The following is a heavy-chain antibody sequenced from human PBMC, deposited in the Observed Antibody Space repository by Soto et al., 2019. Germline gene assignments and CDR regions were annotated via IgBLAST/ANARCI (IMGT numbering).Heavy chain of an antibody. D-gene: IGHD3-3*01. J-gene: IGHJ4*02. CDR3: ARDRRILEWYYFDY. CDR2: INPSGGTT. V-gene: IGHV1-46*01. Sequence: SVKVSGTTSGYTVTRSYINSMRQSPGQGLEWMGIINPSGGTTSYAKKFQGRVTLTRDTSTRTVYMELSDLRSDDTAVYFCARDRRILEWYYFDYWGQGTLVTVSS. CDR1: GYTVTRSY.